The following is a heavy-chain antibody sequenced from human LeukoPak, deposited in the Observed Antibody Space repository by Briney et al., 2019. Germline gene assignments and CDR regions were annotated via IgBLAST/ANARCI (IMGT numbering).Heavy chain of an antibody. V-gene: IGHV3-48*01. J-gene: IGHJ4*02. D-gene: IGHD3-22*01. CDR1: GFTFSTYS. CDR3: ARGGYYYGVDY. Sequence: PGGSLRLSCAASGFTFSTYSMNWVRQAPGKGLEWVSYISSSSSSIYYADSVKGRFTISRDNAKNSLYLQINSLRAEDTAVYYCARGGYYYGVDYWGQGNLVTVSS. CDR2: ISSSSSSI.